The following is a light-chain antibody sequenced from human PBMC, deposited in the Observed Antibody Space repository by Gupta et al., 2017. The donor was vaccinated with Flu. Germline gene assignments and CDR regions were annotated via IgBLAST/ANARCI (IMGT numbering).Light chain of an antibody. CDR1: QSLVDSGGERKH. J-gene: IGKJ1*01. V-gene: IGKV2-40*01. CDR2: TVS. CDR3: MQRLEFPWT. Sequence: EIVXXQSPSXLPVVPXEPASISCRSSQSLVDSGGERKHLDWYLQRPGQSPQLLIHTVSSRASGVSDRFSGSGSNRDFTLTISRVEATDIGTYYCMQRLEFPWTFGQGTRLEIE.